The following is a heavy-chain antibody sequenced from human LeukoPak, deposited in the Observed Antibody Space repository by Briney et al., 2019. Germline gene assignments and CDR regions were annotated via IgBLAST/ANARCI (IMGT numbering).Heavy chain of an antibody. Sequence: ASVKVSCKASGYTFTSYDMHWVRQAPGQGLEWMGIINPSGDSTSYAQKFQGRVTMTRDTSTSTVYMELSSLRSEDTAVYYRARPYDSPDSEPDYWGQGTLVTVSS. CDR1: GYTFTSYD. CDR3: ARPYDSPDSEPDY. J-gene: IGHJ4*02. D-gene: IGHD3-22*01. V-gene: IGHV1-46*01. CDR2: INPSGDST.